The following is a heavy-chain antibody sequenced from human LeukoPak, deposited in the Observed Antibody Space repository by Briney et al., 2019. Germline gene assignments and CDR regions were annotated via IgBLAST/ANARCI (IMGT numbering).Heavy chain of an antibody. CDR1: GFTFDDYA. Sequence: PGRSLRLSCAASGFTFDDYAMHWVRQAPGKGLEWVSGISWNSGSIGYADSVKGRFTISRDNAKNSLYLQMNSLRAEDTAVYYCARTDYYDSSGYLDYWGQGTLVTVSS. J-gene: IGHJ4*02. V-gene: IGHV3-9*01. CDR2: ISWNSGSI. CDR3: ARTDYYDSSGYLDY. D-gene: IGHD3-22*01.